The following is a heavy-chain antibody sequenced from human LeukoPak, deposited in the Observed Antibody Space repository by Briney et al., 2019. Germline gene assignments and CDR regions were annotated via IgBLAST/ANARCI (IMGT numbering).Heavy chain of an antibody. J-gene: IGHJ6*02. CDR3: ARVRIGQQLDKYYYYAMDV. Sequence: ASVKVSCKSSGYTFTDYYMHWVRQAPGQGLEWMGWINPNSGGTNYAQKFQGRVTMTTDTSISTAYMEVSRLRSDDTAVYYCARVRIGQQLDKYYYYAMDVWGQGTTVTVSS. CDR2: INPNSGGT. D-gene: IGHD6-13*01. CDR1: GYTFTDYY. V-gene: IGHV1-2*02.